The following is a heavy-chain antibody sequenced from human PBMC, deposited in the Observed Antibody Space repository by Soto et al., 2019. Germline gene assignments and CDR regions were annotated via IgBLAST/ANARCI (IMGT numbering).Heavy chain of an antibody. CDR3: ATRGLGYCGGGTCYTFDC. Sequence: GGSLRLSCAASGSTFSSYAMSWVRQAPGKGLEWVSTISGAGGTTYYADSVKGRFTISRDNSKNTLYLQMNSLRVVDTALYYCATRGLGYCGGGTCYTFDCWGQGTLVTVSS. V-gene: IGHV3-23*01. J-gene: IGHJ4*02. D-gene: IGHD2-15*01. CDR2: ISGAGGTT. CDR1: GSTFSSYA.